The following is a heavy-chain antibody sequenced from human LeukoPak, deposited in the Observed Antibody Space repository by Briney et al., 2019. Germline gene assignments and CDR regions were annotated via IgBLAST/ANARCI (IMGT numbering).Heavy chain of an antibody. J-gene: IGHJ5*02. Sequence: GGSLRLSCAASGFTFSSYGMHWVRQAPGKGLEWVAVIWYDGNNKYYADSVKGRFTISRDNAKNSLYLQMNSLRDEDTAVYYCARDPFGSGSYWFDPWGQGTLVTVSS. D-gene: IGHD1-26*01. CDR3: ARDPFGSGSYWFDP. V-gene: IGHV3-33*01. CDR1: GFTFSSYG. CDR2: IWYDGNNK.